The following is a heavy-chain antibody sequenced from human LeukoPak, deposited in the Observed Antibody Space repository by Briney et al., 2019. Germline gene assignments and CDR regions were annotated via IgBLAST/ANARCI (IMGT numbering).Heavy chain of an antibody. CDR3: AREGETFDY. V-gene: IGHV1-8*01. Sequence: SVKVSCKASGYTFTNYDINWVRQATGQGLEWMGWVNPNDGNTGYAQRFQGRVTMTGNTSISTVYLELSSLRSEDTAVYFCAREGETFDYWGQGTLITVSS. CDR1: GYTFTNYD. D-gene: IGHD3-16*01. CDR2: VNPNDGNT. J-gene: IGHJ4*02.